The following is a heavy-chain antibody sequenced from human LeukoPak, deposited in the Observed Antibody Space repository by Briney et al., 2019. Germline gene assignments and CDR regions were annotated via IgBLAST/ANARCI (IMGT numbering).Heavy chain of an antibody. CDR3: VRNLAVAGTCLDS. Sequence: PGGSLRLSCAASGFTFRIYWMSWVRQAPGTGLEWVANIKQDGSDRNYVTSVRGRFTISRDNAESSLYLQMNSLRVEDTAVYYCVRNLAVAGTCLDSWGQGTLVTVSS. CDR1: GFTFRIYW. V-gene: IGHV3-7*03. D-gene: IGHD6-19*01. J-gene: IGHJ4*02. CDR2: IKQDGSDR.